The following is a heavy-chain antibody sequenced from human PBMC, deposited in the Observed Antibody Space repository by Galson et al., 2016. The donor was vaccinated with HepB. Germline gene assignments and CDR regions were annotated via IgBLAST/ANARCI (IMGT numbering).Heavy chain of an antibody. CDR3: SRSNDKLDRAGFDY. CDR2: ITNKGTNK. V-gene: IGHV3-30*09. CDR1: GFNFSTFA. J-gene: IGHJ4*02. D-gene: IGHD6-19*01. Sequence: SLRLSCAASGFNFSTFAINWVRQTPGKGLEWVAVITNKGTNKYYADPVKGRFAISRDNSKNTVYLQMNSLRTVDTAVYYCSRSNDKLDRAGFDYWGQGTLVTVSS.